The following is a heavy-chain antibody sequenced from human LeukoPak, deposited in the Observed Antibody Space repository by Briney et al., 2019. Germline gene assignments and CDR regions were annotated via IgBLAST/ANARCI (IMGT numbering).Heavy chain of an antibody. J-gene: IGHJ5*02. Sequence: QAGGPLRLSCAASGFTFSNYWMHWVRQVPGKGLVWVSRINSDGSSTSYADSVKGRFTISRDNAKNTLYLQMNSLRAEDTAVYYCAPYGANRLDPWGQGTLVTVSS. V-gene: IGHV3-74*01. D-gene: IGHD4-23*01. CDR2: INSDGSST. CDR1: GFTFSNYW. CDR3: APYGANRLDP.